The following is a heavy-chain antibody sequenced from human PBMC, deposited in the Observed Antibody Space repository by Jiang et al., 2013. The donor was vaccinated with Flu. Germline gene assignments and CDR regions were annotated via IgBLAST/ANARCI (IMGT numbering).Heavy chain of an antibody. D-gene: IGHD4-23*01. V-gene: IGHV1-18*01. CDR3: ARDPGATAVIRDD. CDR1: GYIFTSYG. J-gene: IGHJ4*02. Sequence: SGAEVKKPGASVKVSCKASGYIFTSYGISWVRQAPGQGLEWMGWIGTFNGNTNYARKFKGRVIMTTEASTNTAYMELRRLTSDDTAVYYCARDPGATAVIRDDWGRGSLVTVSS. CDR2: IGTFNGNT.